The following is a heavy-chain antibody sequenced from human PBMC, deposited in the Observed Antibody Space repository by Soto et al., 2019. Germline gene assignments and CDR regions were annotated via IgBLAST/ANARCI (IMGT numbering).Heavy chain of an antibody. CDR1: VFTFSNAW. CDR3: TTDSYSTIIIVRFDY. V-gene: IGHV3-15*07. D-gene: IGHD3-22*01. CDR2: IKSKTDGGTT. J-gene: IGHJ4*01. Sequence: KPGGSLRLSCAASVFTFSNAWMNWVRQAPGKGLEWVGRIKSKTDGGTTDYAEPVKGRFAISRDDSNNMVYLQMNSLKIEDTAVYYCTTDSYSTIIIVRFDYWGHGTLVTVSS.